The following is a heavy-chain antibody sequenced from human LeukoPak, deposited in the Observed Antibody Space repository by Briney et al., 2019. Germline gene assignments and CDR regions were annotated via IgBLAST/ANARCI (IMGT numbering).Heavy chain of an antibody. V-gene: IGHV3-21*01. CDR1: GFTFSSYS. J-gene: IGHJ4*02. CDR3: ARDREIVASFDY. Sequence: GGSLRLSCAASGFTFSSYSMNWVRQAPGKGLEWVSSISSSSSYIYYADSVKGRFTISRDNAKNSLYLQMNSLRAEDTAVYYCARDREIVASFDYWGQGTLVTVSS. CDR2: ISSSSSYI. D-gene: IGHD3-22*01.